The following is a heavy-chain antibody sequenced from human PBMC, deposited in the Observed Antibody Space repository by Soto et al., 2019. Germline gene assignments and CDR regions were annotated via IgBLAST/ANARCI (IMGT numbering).Heavy chain of an antibody. D-gene: IGHD2-15*01. J-gene: IGHJ3*02. CDR2: INPGTDIT. V-gene: IGHV1-3*01. Sequence: QVLLVQSGPEVKKPGASVKVSCKASGYTLTSHAMHWVRQAPGQRLEWMGWINPGTDITKYSQKFQGRVTITRDTSASTVYLQLSGLRSEDTAMYYCAREKLICTGGSCYVANDAFDIWGQGTTVTVSS. CDR3: AREKLICTGGSCYVANDAFDI. CDR1: GYTLTSHA.